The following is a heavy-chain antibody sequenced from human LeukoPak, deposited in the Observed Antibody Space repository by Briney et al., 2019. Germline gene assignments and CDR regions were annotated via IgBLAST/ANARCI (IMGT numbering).Heavy chain of an antibody. J-gene: IGHJ5*02. CDR3: ARGGFRFFAH. V-gene: IGHV3-7*04. CDR1: GFTFSSYW. D-gene: IGHD3-22*01. Sequence: GGTLRLSCAASGFTFSSYWMNWVPQAPGKGLEWVANINQDGREKYCVDSVKGRFTISRDNAKNSLYLQMDSLRAEDTAVYYCARGGFRFFAHWGQGTLVTVSS. CDR2: INQDGREK.